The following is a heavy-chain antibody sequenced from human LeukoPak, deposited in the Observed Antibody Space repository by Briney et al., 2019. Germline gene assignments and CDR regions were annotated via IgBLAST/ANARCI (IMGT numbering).Heavy chain of an antibody. Sequence: SVEVSCKASGGTFSSYAISWVRQAPGQGLEWMGRIIPILGIANYAQKFQGRVTITADKSTSTAYMELSSLRSEDTAVYYCARASMVRGVIITRYFDYWGQGTLVTVSS. D-gene: IGHD3-10*01. CDR3: ARASMVRGVIITRYFDY. CDR2: IIPILGIA. CDR1: GGTFSSYA. J-gene: IGHJ4*02. V-gene: IGHV1-69*04.